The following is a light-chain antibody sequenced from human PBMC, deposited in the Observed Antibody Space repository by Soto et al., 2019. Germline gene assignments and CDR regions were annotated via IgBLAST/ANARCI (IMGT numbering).Light chain of an antibody. CDR2: EVS. CDR1: SSDVVTYKY. CDR3: CSYAGSTTRVV. V-gene: IGLV2-14*01. J-gene: IGLJ2*01. Sequence: QSALTQPASVSGSPGQSIAISCTGTSSDVVTYKYVSWYQQHPGKAPKLMIYEVSIRPSGVSDRFSGSKSGNTASLTISGLRPEDEAYYYCCSYAGSTTRVVFGGGTKVTAL.